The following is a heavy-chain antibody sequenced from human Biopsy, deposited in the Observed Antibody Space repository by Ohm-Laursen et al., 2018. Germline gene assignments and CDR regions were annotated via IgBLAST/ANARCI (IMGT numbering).Heavy chain of an antibody. Sequence: SLRLSCAASGFTFNTYAMTWVRQAPGKGLEWVSAITSSGDTTYYSDSVKGRFTISRDSSKNTLHLQMNSLRAEDTAVYYCAKDQGYYYDRSVYYYFDYWGQGTLVTVSS. CDR2: ITSSGDTT. CDR3: AKDQGYYYDRSVYYYFDY. V-gene: IGHV3-23*01. D-gene: IGHD3-22*01. J-gene: IGHJ4*02. CDR1: GFTFNTYA.